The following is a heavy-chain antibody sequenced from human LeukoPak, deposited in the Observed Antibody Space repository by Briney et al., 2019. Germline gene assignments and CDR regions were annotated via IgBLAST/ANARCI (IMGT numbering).Heavy chain of an antibody. CDR1: GFTFSSYG. V-gene: IGHV3-30*02. CDR3: AKDLDYGDAYFDY. CDR2: IRYDGSNK. D-gene: IGHD4-17*01. J-gene: IGHJ4*02. Sequence: GGSLRLSCAASGFTFSSYGMHWVRQAPGKGLEWVSFIRYDGSNKYYADSVKGRFTISRDDSKNTLYLQMNSLRAEDTAVHYCAKDLDYGDAYFDYWGQGTLVTVSS.